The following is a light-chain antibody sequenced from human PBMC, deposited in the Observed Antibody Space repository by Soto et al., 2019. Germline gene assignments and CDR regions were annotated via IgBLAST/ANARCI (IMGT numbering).Light chain of an antibody. Sequence: QSVLTQPPSASGTPGQRVTISCAGSSSNIASNTVGWYQQLPGTAPKLLIYSDNQRTSGVPDRFSGSKSGTSASLAISGLQSEDEAHYYCMSYVGSNIFVFGTGTKVTVL. V-gene: IGLV1-44*01. CDR1: SSNIASNT. CDR2: SDN. CDR3: MSYVGSNIFV. J-gene: IGLJ1*01.